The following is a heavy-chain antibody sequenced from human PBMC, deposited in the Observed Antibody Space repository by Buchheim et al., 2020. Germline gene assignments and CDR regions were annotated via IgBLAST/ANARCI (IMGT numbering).Heavy chain of an antibody. CDR3: ARGGILATVSRAIVY. Sequence: QVLLEESGGRVVQPGKSLRLSCAASGFTFTRYSLHWIRQAPGKGLEWLAILSYNGDNTSYADSVKGRFIISRATSKNTLYLQMNSLRSEDTAIYYCARGGILATVSRAIVYWGQGTL. D-gene: IGHD5-24*01. CDR2: LSYNGDNT. CDR1: GFTFTRYS. V-gene: IGHV3-30*04. J-gene: IGHJ4*02.